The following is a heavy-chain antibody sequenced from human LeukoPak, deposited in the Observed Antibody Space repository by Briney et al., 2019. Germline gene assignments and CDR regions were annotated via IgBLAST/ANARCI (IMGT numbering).Heavy chain of an antibody. Sequence: PGRSLRLSCAASGFTFSSYGIHWVRQAPGKGLEWVAVIWYDGSNKYYADSVKGRFTISRDNSKNTLYLQMNSLRAEDTAVYYCARVGTYQASDYWGQGTLVTVSS. CDR2: IWYDGSNK. V-gene: IGHV3-33*01. J-gene: IGHJ4*02. CDR3: ARVGTYQASDY. CDR1: GFTFSSYG. D-gene: IGHD2-2*01.